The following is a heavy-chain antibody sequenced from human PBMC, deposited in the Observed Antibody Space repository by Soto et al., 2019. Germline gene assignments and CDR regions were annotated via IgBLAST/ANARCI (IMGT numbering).Heavy chain of an antibody. CDR1: GGSISSYY. V-gene: IGHV4-59*01. Sequence: SETLSLTCTVSGGSISSYYWSWIRQPPGKGLEWIGYIYYSGSTNYNPSLKSRVTISVDTSKNQFSLKLSSVTAADTAVYYCARAAVCAVAGYYYYFGMDVWGQGTTVTVSS. J-gene: IGHJ6*02. D-gene: IGHD6-19*01. CDR2: IYYSGST. CDR3: ARAAVCAVAGYYYYFGMDV.